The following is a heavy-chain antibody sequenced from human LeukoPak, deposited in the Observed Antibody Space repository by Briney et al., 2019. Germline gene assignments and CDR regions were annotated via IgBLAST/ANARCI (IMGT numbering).Heavy chain of an antibody. J-gene: IGHJ4*02. CDR2: IYQDAST. Sequence: GGSLRLSCAASGLNISGNAMTWVRQTPEKGLEWVSVIYQDASTSYEDSVKGRFTISRDNSKNTLYLQMNSLTAEDTAVYYCAKQLGYCSDGSCYFPYWGQGTLVTVSS. D-gene: IGHD2-15*01. V-gene: IGHV3-66*04. CDR1: GLNISGNA. CDR3: AKQLGYCSDGSCYFPY.